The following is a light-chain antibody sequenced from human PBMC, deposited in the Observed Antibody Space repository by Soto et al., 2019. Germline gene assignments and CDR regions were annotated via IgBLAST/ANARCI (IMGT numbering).Light chain of an antibody. J-gene: IGKJ1*01. CDR2: HAS. CDR3: QQYNSYSGT. CDR1: QSISSW. Sequence: DIQMTQSPSTLSASVGDRVTITCRASQSISSWLAWYQQKPGTAPKVLIYHASTLESGVPSRFSGSGSGTQITLTISSLQPDDFATYYCQQYNSYSGTFGQGTKVDIK. V-gene: IGKV1-5*01.